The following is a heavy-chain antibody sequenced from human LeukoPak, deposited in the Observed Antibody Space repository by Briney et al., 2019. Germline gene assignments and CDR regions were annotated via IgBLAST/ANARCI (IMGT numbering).Heavy chain of an antibody. V-gene: IGHV4-34*01. Sequence: SETLSLTCAVHGGSFSGFYWTWMRQPLGMGPEWIGEIFDGGRTNYNPSLKSRVTISGDTSKNQFSLKLSSVTAADTAVYYCARGLGEGYPDYWGQGTLVTVSP. CDR3: ARGLGEGYPDY. CDR2: IFDGGRT. D-gene: IGHD5-24*01. CDR1: GGSFSGFY. J-gene: IGHJ4*02.